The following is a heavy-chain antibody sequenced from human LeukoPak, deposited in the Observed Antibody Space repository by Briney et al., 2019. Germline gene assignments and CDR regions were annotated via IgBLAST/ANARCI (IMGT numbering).Heavy chain of an antibody. J-gene: IGHJ5*02. CDR3: ARDSGVNWFDP. V-gene: IGHV3-21*01. Sequence: GGSLRLSCAASGFTFSSYSMNWVRQAPGKGLEWVSSISSSSSYIYYADSVKGRFTISRDNAKNSLYLQMNSLRAEDTAVYCCARDSGVNWFDPWGQGTLVTVSS. D-gene: IGHD3-3*01. CDR2: ISSSSSYI. CDR1: GFTFSSYS.